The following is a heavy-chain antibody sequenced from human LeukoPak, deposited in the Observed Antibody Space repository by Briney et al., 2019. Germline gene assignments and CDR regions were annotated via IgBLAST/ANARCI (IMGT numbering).Heavy chain of an antibody. CDR3: ARPYSAYAFDY. J-gene: IGHJ4*02. D-gene: IGHD5-12*01. CDR1: GFTFSSYS. Sequence: GGSLRLSCAASGFTFSSYSMNWVRQALGKGLEWVSSISSSSSYIYYADSVRVRFTISRDNAKNSLYLQMNSLRAEDTAVYYCARPYSAYAFDYWGQGTLVTVSS. V-gene: IGHV3-21*01. CDR2: ISSSSSYI.